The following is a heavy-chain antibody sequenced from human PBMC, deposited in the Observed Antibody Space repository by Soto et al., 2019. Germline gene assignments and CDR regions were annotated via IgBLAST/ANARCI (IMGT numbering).Heavy chain of an antibody. V-gene: IGHV3-21*06. CDR3: ARDQGGSYDSWFDP. Sequence: PGGSLSLSCTFTFSMYSMNWVRQAPGKGLEWVASISSGSAYIKYAESVKGRFTISRDNAKNSLHLQMNSLRAEDTAIYHCARDQGGSYDSWFDPWGQGTLVTVSS. D-gene: IGHD1-26*01. CDR1: FTFSMYS. J-gene: IGHJ5*02. CDR2: ISSGSAYI.